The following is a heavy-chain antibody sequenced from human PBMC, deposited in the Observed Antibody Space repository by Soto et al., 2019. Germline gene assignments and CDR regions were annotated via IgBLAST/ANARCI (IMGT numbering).Heavy chain of an antibody. J-gene: IGHJ6*03. CDR3: AHTTYRGYCSGGSCLGYYYYYYYMDV. CDR2: IYWDDDK. CDR1: GFSLSTSGVG. D-gene: IGHD2-15*01. V-gene: IGHV2-5*02. Sequence: SGPTLVKPTQTLTLTCTFSGFSLSTSGVGVGWIRQPPGKALEWLALIYWDDDKRYSPSLKSRLTITKDTSKNQVVLTMTNMDPVDTATYYCAHTTYRGYCSGGSCLGYYYYYYYMDVWGKGTTVTVSS.